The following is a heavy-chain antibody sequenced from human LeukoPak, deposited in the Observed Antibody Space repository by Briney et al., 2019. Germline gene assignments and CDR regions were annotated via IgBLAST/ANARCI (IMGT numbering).Heavy chain of an antibody. V-gene: IGHV3-23*01. Sequence: GGSLRLSCAASGFTFSSYAMSWVRQAPGKGLEWVSAISFSGTNTYYADSVKGRFTISRDNSKNTLYLQMNSLRAEDTAVYFCAKEVKAVTNWFDPWGQGALVTVSS. D-gene: IGHD6-19*01. CDR3: AKEVKAVTNWFDP. CDR2: ISFSGTNT. CDR1: GFTFSSYA. J-gene: IGHJ5*02.